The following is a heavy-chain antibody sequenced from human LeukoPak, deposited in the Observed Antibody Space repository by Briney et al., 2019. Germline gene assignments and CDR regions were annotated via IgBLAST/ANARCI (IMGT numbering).Heavy chain of an antibody. CDR1: GSTFSDYA. CDR3: ARGPALYCTSSSCLDGVD. Sequence: PGGSLRLSCAASGSTFSDYAMNWVRQAPGKGLEWVSSISSGGSYISYADSVKGRFTVSRDNAKDSLFLQMRSLRDEDTAVYYCARGPALYCTSSSCLDGVDWGQGTLVSVSS. V-gene: IGHV3-21*01. J-gene: IGHJ4*02. D-gene: IGHD2-2*01. CDR2: ISSGGSYI.